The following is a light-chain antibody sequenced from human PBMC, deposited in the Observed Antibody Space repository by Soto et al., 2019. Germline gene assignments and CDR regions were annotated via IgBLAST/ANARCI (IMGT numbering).Light chain of an antibody. Sequence: QSALTQPRSVSGSPGQSVTISCTGTSSDVGDYNYVSWYQQHPGKAPKLLIYAVNMRPSGVPDRFSGSKSCNTASLTISGLQAADEAAYSCCSCAGSSNWVFGGGTKLTVL. V-gene: IGLV2-11*01. CDR2: AVN. CDR1: SSDVGDYNY. J-gene: IGLJ3*02. CDR3: CSCAGSSNWV.